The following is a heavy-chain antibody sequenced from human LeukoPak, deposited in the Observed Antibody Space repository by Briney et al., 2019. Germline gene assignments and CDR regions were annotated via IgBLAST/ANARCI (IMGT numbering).Heavy chain of an antibody. D-gene: IGHD3-3*01. J-gene: IGHJ6*03. Sequence: SVKVSCKASGGTFSSYTISWVRQAPGQGLEWMGRIIPILGIANYAQKFQGRATITADKSTSTAYMELSSLRSEDTAVYYCARVRFATPYYYVDVWGKGTTVTVSS. V-gene: IGHV1-69*02. CDR3: ARVRFATPYYYVDV. CDR2: IIPILGIA. CDR1: GGTFSSYT.